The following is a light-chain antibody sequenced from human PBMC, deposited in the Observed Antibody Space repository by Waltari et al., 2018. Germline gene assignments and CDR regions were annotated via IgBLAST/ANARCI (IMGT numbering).Light chain of an antibody. V-gene: IGKV1-5*03. CDR1: QSISNW. CDR2: KSS. Sequence: DIQMTKSPSTLSASVGARVIISCRASQSISNWLAWYQQRPGKAPKLLVYKSSTLESGVPSRFSGSGSGTEFTLTISSLQPEDFATYYCQQYNSYSLLSFGGGTKVEIK. CDR3: QQYNSYSLLS. J-gene: IGKJ4*01.